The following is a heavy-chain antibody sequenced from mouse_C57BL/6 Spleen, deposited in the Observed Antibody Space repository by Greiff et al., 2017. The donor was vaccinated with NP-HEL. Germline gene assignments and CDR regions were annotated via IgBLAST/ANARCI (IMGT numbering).Heavy chain of an antibody. Sequence: VQLQQSGPELVKPGASVKMSCKASGYTFTDYNMHWVKQSHGKSLEWIGYINPNNGGTSYNQKFKGKATLTVNKSSSTAYMELRSLTSEDSAVYYCATGHYGSSPFAYWGQGTLVTVSA. J-gene: IGHJ3*01. CDR1: GYTFTDYN. V-gene: IGHV1-22*01. CDR3: ATGHYGSSPFAY. CDR2: INPNNGGT. D-gene: IGHD1-1*01.